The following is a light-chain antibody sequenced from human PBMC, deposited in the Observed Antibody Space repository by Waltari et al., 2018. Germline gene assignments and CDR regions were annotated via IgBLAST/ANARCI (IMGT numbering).Light chain of an antibody. CDR1: QSISSW. CDR3: LQYSSSPLT. Sequence: DIQMTQSPSSLSASVGDTVTITCRASQSISSWLDWYQQKPGKAPKLLIYKASTLQGGFPSRFSGSGSGTAFTLTINSLQPEDFAAYYCLQYSSSPLTFGPGTKLDIK. V-gene: IGKV1-5*03. J-gene: IGKJ3*01. CDR2: KAS.